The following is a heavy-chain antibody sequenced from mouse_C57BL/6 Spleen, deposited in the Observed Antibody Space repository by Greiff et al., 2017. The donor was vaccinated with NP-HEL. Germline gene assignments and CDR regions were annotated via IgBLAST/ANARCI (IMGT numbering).Heavy chain of an antibody. D-gene: IGHD2-1*01. J-gene: IGHJ4*01. Sequence: VKLQQSGAELMKPGASVKLSCKATGYTFTGYWIEWVKQRPGHGLEWIGEILPGSGSTNYNEKFKGKATFTADTSSNTAYMQLSSLTTEDSAIYYCARIMSYYGNHYYAMDYWGQGTSVTVSS. CDR2: ILPGSGST. V-gene: IGHV1-9*01. CDR1: GYTFTGYW. CDR3: ARIMSYYGNHYYAMDY.